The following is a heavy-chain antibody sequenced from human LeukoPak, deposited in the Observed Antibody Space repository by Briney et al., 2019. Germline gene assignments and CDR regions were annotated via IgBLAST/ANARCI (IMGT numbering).Heavy chain of an antibody. CDR1: GFTFSSYW. CDR3: ARGPWTAWDYFDY. Sequence: GGSLRLSCAASGFTFSSYWMNWVRQAPGKGLEWVANIKQDGNERYYVDSAKGRFTISRDNAKNSLYLQMNSLGAEDTAVYYCARGPWTAWDYFDYWGHGTLVTVSS. V-gene: IGHV3-7*03. D-gene: IGHD3/OR15-3a*01. J-gene: IGHJ4*01. CDR2: IKQDGNER.